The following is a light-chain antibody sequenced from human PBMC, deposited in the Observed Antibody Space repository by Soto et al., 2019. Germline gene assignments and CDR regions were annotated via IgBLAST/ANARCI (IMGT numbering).Light chain of an antibody. V-gene: IGLV2-14*03. CDR3: SSYTTINTVVV. Sequence: QSALTQPASVSGSPGQSITFSCTGTSSDIGAYNYVSWYQHHPGEAPKLLIYDVTDRPSGVSDRFSGSKSGTTASLTISGLQAEDEADYFCSSYTTINTVVVFGGGTKLTVL. CDR1: SSDIGAYNY. CDR2: DVT. J-gene: IGLJ3*02.